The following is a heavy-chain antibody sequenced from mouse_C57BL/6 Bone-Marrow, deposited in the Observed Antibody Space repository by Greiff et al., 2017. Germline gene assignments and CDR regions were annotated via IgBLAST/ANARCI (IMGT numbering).Heavy chain of an antibody. CDR2: IYPRSGNT. CDR3: ARWGSTTGPWYFDV. J-gene: IGHJ1*03. CDR1: GYTFTSYG. D-gene: IGHD1-1*01. V-gene: IGHV1-81*01. Sequence: QVQLQQSGAELARPGASVKLSCKASGYTFTSYGISWVKQRTGQGLEWIGEIYPRSGNTYYNEKFKGKATLTADKSSSTAYMELRSLTSEDSAVYFGARWGSTTGPWYFDVWGRGTTVTVSS.